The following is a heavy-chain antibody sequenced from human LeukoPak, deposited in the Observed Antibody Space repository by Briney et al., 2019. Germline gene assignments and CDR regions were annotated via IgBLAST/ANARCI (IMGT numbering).Heavy chain of an antibody. CDR2: ISYSGST. CDR1: GGSISSSTYY. Sequence: SETLSLTCTVSGGSISSSTYYWGWIRQPPGKGLEWIGSISYSGSTYYNPSLKSRVTISVDTSKNQFSLKLSSVAAADTAVYYCARWPRDWGAFDYWGQGTLVTVSS. D-gene: IGHD7-27*01. V-gene: IGHV4-39*01. J-gene: IGHJ4*02. CDR3: ARWPRDWGAFDY.